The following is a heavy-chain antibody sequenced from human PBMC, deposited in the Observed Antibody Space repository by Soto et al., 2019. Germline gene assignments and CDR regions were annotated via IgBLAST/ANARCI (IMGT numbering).Heavy chain of an antibody. Sequence: ASVKVSCKASGGTFSSYAISWVRQAPGQGLERMGGIIPIFGTANYAQKFQGRVTITADESTSTAYMELSSLRSEDTAVYYCARVWGTYCSGGSCYSYYYYGMDVWGQGTTVTVSS. J-gene: IGHJ6*02. CDR2: IIPIFGTA. V-gene: IGHV1-69*13. CDR3: ARVWGTYCSGGSCYSYYYYGMDV. D-gene: IGHD2-15*01. CDR1: GGTFSSYA.